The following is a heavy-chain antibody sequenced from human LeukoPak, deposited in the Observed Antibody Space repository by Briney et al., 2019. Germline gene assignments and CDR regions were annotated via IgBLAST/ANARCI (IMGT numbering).Heavy chain of an antibody. CDR2: IGTAGDT. CDR1: GFTFSSYD. D-gene: IGHD3-22*01. V-gene: IGHV3-13*01. J-gene: IGHJ4*02. Sequence: GGSLRLSCAASGFTFSSYDMHWVRQATGKGLEWVSAIGTAGDTYCPGSVKGRFTISRENAKNSLYLQMNSLRAGDTAVYYCARDYYDSSGYSGFDYWGQGTLVTVSS. CDR3: ARDYYDSSGYSGFDY.